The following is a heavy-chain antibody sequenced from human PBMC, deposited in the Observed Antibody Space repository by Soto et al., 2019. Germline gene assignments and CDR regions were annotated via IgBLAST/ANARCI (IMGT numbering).Heavy chain of an antibody. J-gene: IGHJ5*02. V-gene: IGHV3-74*01. D-gene: IGHD2-2*03. Sequence: GGSLRLSCSASVFTFSTYWMHWIRQVPGKGLEWVSRINSDASHTYYADSVKGRFTISRDNAKNTLHLEMNSLRAEDTAVYYCVRDGNCITTRCYGNCFDPWGQGTLLIGSA. CDR2: INSDASHT. CDR1: VFTFSTYW. CDR3: VRDGNCITTRCYGNCFDP.